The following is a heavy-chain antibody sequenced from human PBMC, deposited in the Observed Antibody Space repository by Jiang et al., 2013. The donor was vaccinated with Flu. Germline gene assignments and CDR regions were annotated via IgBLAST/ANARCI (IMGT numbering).Heavy chain of an antibody. CDR1: GDSVSNNSAA. V-gene: IGHV6-1*01. D-gene: IGHD5/OR15-5a*01. CDR2: TYYTFKWFN. J-gene: IGHJ3*02. Sequence: QTLSLTCAISGDSVSNNSAAWNWIRQSPSRGLEWLGRTYYTFKWFNDYALSVKSRITINPDTSKNQFSLQLNSVTPEDTAVYYCARGRVSAFDIWGQGTMVTVSS. CDR3: ARGRVSAFDI.